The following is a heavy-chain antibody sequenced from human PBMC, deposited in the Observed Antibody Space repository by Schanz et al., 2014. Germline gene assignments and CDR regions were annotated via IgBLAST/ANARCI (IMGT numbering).Heavy chain of an antibody. CDR2: INPIDGST. D-gene: IGHD3-9*01. Sequence: QVQLVQSGAEVEKPGASVTVSCKASGYMYTSHFLHWVRQAPGQGFEWIGLINPIDGSTTYPLRFHGRITMTRDTSTTTFYMDLSSLGSEDTAVYYCARDYYDILTGYPYDTFDIWGQGTMVTVSS. CDR3: ARDYYDILTGYPYDTFDI. V-gene: IGHV1-46*01. J-gene: IGHJ3*02. CDR1: GYMYTSHF.